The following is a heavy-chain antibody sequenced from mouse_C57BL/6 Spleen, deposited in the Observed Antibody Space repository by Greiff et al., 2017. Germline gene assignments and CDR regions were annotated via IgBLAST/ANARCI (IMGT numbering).Heavy chain of an antibody. CDR1: GYTFTDYE. V-gene: IGHV1-15*01. Sequence: QVHVKQSGAELVRPGASVTLSCKASGYTFTDYEMHWVKQTPVHGLEWIGAIDPETGGTAYNQKFKGKAILTADKSSSTAYMELRSLTSEDSAVYYCTTGAWFAYWGQGTLVTVSA. CDR3: TTGAWFAY. J-gene: IGHJ3*01. D-gene: IGHD4-1*01. CDR2: IDPETGGT.